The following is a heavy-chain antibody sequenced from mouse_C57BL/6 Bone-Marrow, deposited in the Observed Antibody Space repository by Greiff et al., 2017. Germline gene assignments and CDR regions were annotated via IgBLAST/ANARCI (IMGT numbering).Heavy chain of an antibody. CDR3: ARGKDGYYDY. Sequence: VKLQESGAELVKPGDSVKISCTASGYAFSSYCMNWVKQRPGKGLGWIGQIYPGDGDTNYNGKFKGKATITADKSSSTAYMQLSSLTSEDSAVYFCARGKDGYYDYWGQGTTLTVSS. CDR2: IYPGDGDT. D-gene: IGHD2-3*01. J-gene: IGHJ2*01. V-gene: IGHV1-80*01. CDR1: GYAFSSYC.